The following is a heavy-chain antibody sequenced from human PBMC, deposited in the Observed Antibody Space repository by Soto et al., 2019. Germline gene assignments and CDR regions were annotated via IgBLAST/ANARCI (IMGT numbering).Heavy chain of an antibody. CDR3: VSSCGGSCYPSDAFDI. D-gene: IGHD2-15*01. V-gene: IGHV4-4*07. Sequence: PSETLSLTCTVSGGSISSYYWSWIRQPAGKGLEWIGRIYTSGSTNYNPSLKSRVTMSVDTSKNQFSLKLSSVTAADTAVYYCVSSCGGSCYPSDAFDIWGQGTMVTVSS. J-gene: IGHJ3*02. CDR2: IYTSGST. CDR1: GGSISSYY.